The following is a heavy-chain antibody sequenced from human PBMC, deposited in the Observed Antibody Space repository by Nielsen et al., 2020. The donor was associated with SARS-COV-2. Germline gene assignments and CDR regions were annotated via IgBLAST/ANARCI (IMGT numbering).Heavy chain of an antibody. D-gene: IGHD2-2*01. J-gene: IGHJ6*03. V-gene: IGHV4-34*01. Sequence: SETLSLTCAVYGGSFSGYYWSWIRQPPGKGLEWIGEINHSGSTNYNPSLKSRVTISVDTSKNQFSLKLSSVTAADTAVYYCARSQLLDYYYYYYMDVWGKGTTVTVSS. CDR2: INHSGST. CDR1: GGSFSGYY. CDR3: ARSQLLDYYYYYYMDV.